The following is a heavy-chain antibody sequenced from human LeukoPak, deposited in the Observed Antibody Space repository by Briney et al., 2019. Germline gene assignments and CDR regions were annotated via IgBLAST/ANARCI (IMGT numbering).Heavy chain of an antibody. CDR3: AREVVVVPAAGSFQNYFDY. D-gene: IGHD2-2*01. V-gene: IGHV4-59*01. J-gene: IGHJ4*02. CDR1: GGSISSYY. Sequence: SETLSLTCTVSGGSISSYYWSWIRQPPGKGLEWIGYIYYSGSTNYNPSLKSRVTIPVDTSKNQFSLKLSSVTAADTAVYYCAREVVVVPAAGSFQNYFDYWGQGTLVTVSS. CDR2: IYYSGST.